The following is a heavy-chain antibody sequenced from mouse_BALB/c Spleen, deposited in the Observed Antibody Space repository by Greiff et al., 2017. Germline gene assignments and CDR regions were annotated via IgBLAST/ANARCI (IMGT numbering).Heavy chain of an antibody. CDR3: VTSLYYDYDGFAY. CDR1: GFTFNTYA. CDR2: IRSKSNNYAT. D-gene: IGHD2-4*01. V-gene: IGHV10-1*02. Sequence: EVQLVESGGGLVQPKGSLKLSCAASGFTFNTYAMNWVRQAPGKGLEWVARIRSKSNNYATYYADSVKDRFTISRDDSQSMLYLQMNNLKTEDTAMYYCVTSLYYDYDGFAYWGQGTLVTVSA. J-gene: IGHJ3*01.